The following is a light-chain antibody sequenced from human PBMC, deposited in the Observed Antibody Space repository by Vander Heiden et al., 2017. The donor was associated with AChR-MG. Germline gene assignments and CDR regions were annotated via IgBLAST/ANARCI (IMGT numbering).Light chain of an antibody. J-gene: IGLJ3*02. Sequence: NFMLTQPHSVSESPGKTVTIPCTGSSGSSASNYVQWYQQRPGSAPTTVIYEDNQRPSGVPDRFSGSIDSSSNSASLTISGLKTEDEADYYCQSYDSSNWVFGGGTKLTVL. CDR1: SGSSASNY. CDR2: EDN. V-gene: IGLV6-57*02. CDR3: QSYDSSNWV.